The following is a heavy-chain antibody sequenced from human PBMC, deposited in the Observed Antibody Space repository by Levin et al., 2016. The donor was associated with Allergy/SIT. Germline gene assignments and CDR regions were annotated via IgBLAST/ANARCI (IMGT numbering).Heavy chain of an antibody. CDR1: GGSISSRNYY. J-gene: IGHJ3*02. V-gene: IGHV4-39*01. Sequence: SETLSLTCTVSGGSISSRNYYWGWIRQPPGKGLEWIGSIYYSGSTYYNPSLKSRVTISVETSKIQFSLNLSSVTAADTAVYYCARRSITGTTDDAFEIWGQGTMVTVSS. D-gene: IGHD1-20*01. CDR3: ARRSITGTTDDAFEI. CDR2: IYYSGST.